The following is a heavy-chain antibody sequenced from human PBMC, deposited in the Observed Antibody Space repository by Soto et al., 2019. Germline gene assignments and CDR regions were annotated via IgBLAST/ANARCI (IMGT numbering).Heavy chain of an antibody. V-gene: IGHV4-30-4*01. J-gene: IGHJ4*02. CDR3: ARSPKGLGNFDY. CDR2: IHYSGST. D-gene: IGHD3-10*01. Sequence: QVQLQESGPGLVKPSQTLSLTCAVSGGSISSGGAYYWSWIRQSPGKGLEWIAHIHYSGSTYYNSSLKSRVTISVDTAKNQFSLKVSSVTAADTAVYYCARSPKGLGNFDYWGQGTLVTVSS. CDR1: GGSISSGGAYY.